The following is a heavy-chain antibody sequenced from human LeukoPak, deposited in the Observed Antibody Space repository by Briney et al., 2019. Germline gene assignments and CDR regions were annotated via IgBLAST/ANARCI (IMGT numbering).Heavy chain of an antibody. J-gene: IGHJ5*02. CDR1: GFTFSSYG. CDR2: IRYDGSNK. D-gene: IGHD2-2*01. Sequence: GGTLRLSCAASGFTFSSYGMHWVRQAPGKGLEWVAFIRYDGSNKYYADSVKGRFTISRDNSKNTLYLQMNSLRAEDTAVYYCAKDGGYCSSTSCPEDNWFDPWGQGTLVTVSS. CDR3: AKDGGYCSSTSCPEDNWFDP. V-gene: IGHV3-30*02.